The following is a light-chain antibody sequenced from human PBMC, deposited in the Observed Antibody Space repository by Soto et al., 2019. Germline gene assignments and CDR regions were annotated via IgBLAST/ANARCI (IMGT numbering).Light chain of an antibody. Sequence: EILMTQSPATLSVSPGEGLTLSCRASQSVSSNLAWYQQKPGQAPRLLIYDASTRATGIPVRFRGSGSGTEFTLTISSLQSEDSAVYYCHQYNNWLALTFGGGTKVDI. V-gene: IGKV3-15*01. CDR1: QSVSSN. CDR2: DAS. CDR3: HQYNNWLALT. J-gene: IGKJ4*01.